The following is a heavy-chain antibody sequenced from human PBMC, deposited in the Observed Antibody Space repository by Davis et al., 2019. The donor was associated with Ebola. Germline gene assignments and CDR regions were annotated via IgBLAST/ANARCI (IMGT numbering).Heavy chain of an antibody. V-gene: IGHV4-59*01. CDR2: IYYSGST. D-gene: IGHD1-26*01. Sequence: MPSETLSLTCTVSGGSISSYYWSWIRQPPGKGLEWIGYIYYSGSTNYNPSLKSRVTISVDTSKNQFSLKLSSVTAADTAVYYCAKNSRRYSGSTEAYDYWGQGTLVTVSS. CDR1: GGSISSYY. CDR3: AKNSRRYSGSTEAYDY. J-gene: IGHJ4*02.